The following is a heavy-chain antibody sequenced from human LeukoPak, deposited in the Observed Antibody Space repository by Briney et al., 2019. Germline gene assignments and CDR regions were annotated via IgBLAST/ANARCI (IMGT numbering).Heavy chain of an antibody. CDR1: GFTFSSYA. CDR3: AKVSFISRDAFDI. D-gene: IGHD2-15*01. CDR2: ISGSGGST. V-gene: IGHV3-23*01. J-gene: IGHJ3*02. Sequence: TGGSLRLSCAASGFTFSSYAMSWVRQAPGKGLEWVSAISGSGGSTYYADSVKGRFTISRDNSKNTLYLQMNSLRAEDTAVYYCAKVSFISRDAFDIWGQGTMVTVSS.